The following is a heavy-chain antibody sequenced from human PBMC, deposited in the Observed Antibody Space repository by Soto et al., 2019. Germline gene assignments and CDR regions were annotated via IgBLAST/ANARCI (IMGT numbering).Heavy chain of an antibody. CDR2: IRGSGGST. CDR3: ATNRGSYRYLQSSTTHYFDY. V-gene: IGHV3-23*01. J-gene: IGHJ4*02. CDR1: GFTFSSYA. D-gene: IGHD3-16*02. Sequence: EVQLLESGGGLVQPGGSLRLSCAASGFTFSSYAMSWVRQAPGKGLEWVSAIRGSGGSTYYADSVKGRFAISRDNSKNTLYLQMNSLRAEDTAVYYCATNRGSYRYLQSSTTHYFDYWGQGTLVTVSS.